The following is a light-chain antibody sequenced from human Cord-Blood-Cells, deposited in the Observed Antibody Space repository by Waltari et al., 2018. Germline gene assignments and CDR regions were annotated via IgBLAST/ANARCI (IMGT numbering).Light chain of an antibody. CDR1: SSDVGSYNL. J-gene: IGLJ2*01. CDR2: EGS. CDR3: CSYAGSSTFVV. Sequence: QSALTQPASVSGSPGQSLTIPCTGTSSDVGSYNLVSCYQQHPGKAPKLMIYEGSKRPSGVSNRFSGSKSGNTASLTISGLQAEDEADYYCCSYAGSSTFVVFGGGTKLTVL. V-gene: IGLV2-23*03.